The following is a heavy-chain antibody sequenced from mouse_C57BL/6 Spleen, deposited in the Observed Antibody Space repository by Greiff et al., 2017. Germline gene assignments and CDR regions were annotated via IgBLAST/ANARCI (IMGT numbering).Heavy chain of an antibody. D-gene: IGHD1-1*01. Sequence: QVQLQQPGAELVKPGASVKLSCKASGYTFTSYWMQWVKQRPGQGLEWIGEFDPSDSYTNYNQKFKGKATLTVDTSSSTAYMQLSSLTSEDSAVYYGARYGGSSYSYYAMDYWGQGTSVTVSS. CDR2: FDPSDSYT. CDR1: GYTFTSYW. V-gene: IGHV1-50*01. CDR3: ARYGGSSYSYYAMDY. J-gene: IGHJ4*01.